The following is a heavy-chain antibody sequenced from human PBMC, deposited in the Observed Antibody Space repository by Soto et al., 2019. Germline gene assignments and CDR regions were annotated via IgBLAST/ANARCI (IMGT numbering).Heavy chain of an antibody. CDR2: IFPGDSDT. V-gene: IGHV5-51*01. CDR3: ARQVSGGTFFDV. J-gene: IGHJ4*02. CDR1: GDSFRSNW. Sequence: PGESLKISCKGSGDSFRSNWIGWLRQMPGKGLEFIGVIFPGDSDTKYSPSFQGQVTVSVDKSVNTAYLQWSSLRASDTAMYYCARQVSGGTFFDVWGQGTLVTVSS. D-gene: IGHD3-10*01.